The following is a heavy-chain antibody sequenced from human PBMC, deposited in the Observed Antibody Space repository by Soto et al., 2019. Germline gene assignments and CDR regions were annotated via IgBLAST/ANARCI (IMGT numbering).Heavy chain of an antibody. CDR2: INHSGST. Sequence: SETLSLTCAVYGGSFSGYYWSWIRQPPGKGLEWIGEINHSGSTNYNPSLKSRVTISVDTSKNQFSLKLSSVTAADTAVYYCARRIRRGLNWFDPWGQGTLVTVSS. CDR1: GGSFSGYY. J-gene: IGHJ5*02. CDR3: ARRIRRGLNWFDP. V-gene: IGHV4-34*01. D-gene: IGHD2-15*01.